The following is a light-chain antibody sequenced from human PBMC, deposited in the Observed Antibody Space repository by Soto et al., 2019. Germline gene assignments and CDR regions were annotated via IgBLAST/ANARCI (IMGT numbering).Light chain of an antibody. V-gene: IGKV3-20*01. Sequence: EIGLTQSPGTLSLAAGERATLSSRASQSVRSDYLAWYQQKPGKAPSLLIYGTSIRATGIPDRFGGSGSGTDFTLTISRLEPEDFAVYYCQQYSTSPTFGQGTKVDIK. J-gene: IGKJ1*01. CDR3: QQYSTSPT. CDR1: QSVRSDY. CDR2: GTS.